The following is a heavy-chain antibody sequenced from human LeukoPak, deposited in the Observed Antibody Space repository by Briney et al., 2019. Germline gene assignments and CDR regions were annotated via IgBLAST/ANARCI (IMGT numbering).Heavy chain of an antibody. CDR2: INHSGST. Sequence: PSETLSLTCAVYGGSFSGYYWSWIRQPPGKGLEWIGEINHSGSTNYNPSLKSRVIISVDTSKNQFSLKLNSVTAADTAVYYCARTSNVLQWFGGNDGFDIWGQGKMVIVSS. J-gene: IGHJ3*02. D-gene: IGHD3-10*01. CDR1: GGSFSGYY. CDR3: ARTSNVLQWFGGNDGFDI. V-gene: IGHV4-34*01.